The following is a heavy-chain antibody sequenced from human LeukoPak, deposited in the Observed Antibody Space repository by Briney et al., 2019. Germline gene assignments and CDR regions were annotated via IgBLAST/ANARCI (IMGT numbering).Heavy chain of an antibody. Sequence: ASVKVSRKASGYTFASYDINWVRQATGQGLEWMGWMNPNSGNTNFAQKFQGRVTMTRDTSKSTAYMELSSLRSEDTAVYYCARSDSLSWFDPWGQGTLVTVSS. J-gene: IGHJ5*02. D-gene: IGHD2-15*01. CDR2: MNPNSGNT. CDR3: ARSDSLSWFDP. CDR1: GYTFASYD. V-gene: IGHV1-8*01.